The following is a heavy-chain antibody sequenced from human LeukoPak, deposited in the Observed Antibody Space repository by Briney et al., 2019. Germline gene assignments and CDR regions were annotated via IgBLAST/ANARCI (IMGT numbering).Heavy chain of an antibody. J-gene: IGHJ4*02. CDR3: ARDFDRYGDFHLFDY. V-gene: IGHV3-21*01. Sequence: GRSLRLSCAASGFTFDDYAMHWVRQAPGKGLEWVSSIISSSSGSSIYYADSVKGRFTISRDNAKNSLYLQMNSVRAEDTAVYYCARDFDRYGDFHLFDYWGQGTLVTVSS. D-gene: IGHD4-17*01. CDR2: IISSSSGSSI. CDR1: GFTFDDYA.